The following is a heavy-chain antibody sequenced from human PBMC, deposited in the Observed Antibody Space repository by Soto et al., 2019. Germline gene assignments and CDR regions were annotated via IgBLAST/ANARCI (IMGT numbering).Heavy chain of an antibody. CDR1: GDSVSSNSAA. V-gene: IGHV6-1*01. CDR2: TYYRSKWYN. D-gene: IGHD6-19*01. J-gene: IGHJ6*02. Sequence: SQTLSLTCVISGDSVSSNSAAWNWIRQSPSRGLEWLGRTYYRSKWYNDYAVSVKSRITINPDTSKNQFSLQLNSVTPEDTAVYYCARDSLEGSGWYNYYYGMDVWGHGTTVTVSS. CDR3: ARDSLEGSGWYNYYYGMDV.